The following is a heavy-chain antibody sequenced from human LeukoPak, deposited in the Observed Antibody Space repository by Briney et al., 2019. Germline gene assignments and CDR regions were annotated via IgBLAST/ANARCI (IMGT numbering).Heavy chain of an antibody. Sequence: PGGSLRLSCAASGFTFSSYAMHWVRQAPGKGLEYVSGISSNGGSTYYANSVKGRFTISRDNSKNTLYLQMGSLRAEDVAVYYCARVSSSSGNDYRGQGTLVTVSS. D-gene: IGHD6-6*01. CDR3: ARVSSSSGNDY. J-gene: IGHJ4*02. CDR1: GFTFSSYA. CDR2: ISSNGGST. V-gene: IGHV3-64*01.